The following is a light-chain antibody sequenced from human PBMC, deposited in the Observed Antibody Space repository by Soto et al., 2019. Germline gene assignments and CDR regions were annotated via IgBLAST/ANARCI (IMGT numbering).Light chain of an antibody. CDR3: QQYGDSLLT. V-gene: IGKV3-20*01. CDR1: QSISSSY. J-gene: IGKJ4*01. Sequence: ENVLTQSPGTLSLSPGERATLSCRASQSISSSYLAWYQQKPGQTPRLLIYHTSSRATGIPDRFSGSGSGTDFTLTISRLEPEDFAVYYCQQYGDSLLTFGGCAKVDIK. CDR2: HTS.